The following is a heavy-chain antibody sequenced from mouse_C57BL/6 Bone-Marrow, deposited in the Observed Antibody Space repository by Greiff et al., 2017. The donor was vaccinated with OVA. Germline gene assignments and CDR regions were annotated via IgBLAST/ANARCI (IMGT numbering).Heavy chain of an antibody. CDR2: IYPRSGNT. V-gene: IGHV1-81*01. Sequence: VQLQQSGAELARPGASVKLSCKASGYTFTSYGISWVKQRTGQGLEWIGEIYPRSGNTYYNEKFKGKATLTADKSSSTAYMELRSLTSEDSAVYFCARAHLYDGYYGWYFDVWGTGTTVTVSS. CDR1: GYTFTSYG. J-gene: IGHJ1*03. CDR3: ARAHLYDGYYGWYFDV. D-gene: IGHD2-3*01.